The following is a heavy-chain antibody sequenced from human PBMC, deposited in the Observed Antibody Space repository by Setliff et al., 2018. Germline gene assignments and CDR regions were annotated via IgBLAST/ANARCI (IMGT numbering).Heavy chain of an antibody. CDR3: ARSDWDSSGYYYFDY. J-gene: IGHJ4*02. CDR1: GASFSDYY. Sequence: SETLSLTCTVYGASFSDYYWGWIRQPPGKGLEWIAEINHSGSTNYNPSLKSRVTISVDTSKNQFSLNLSSLTAADTAVYFCARSDWDSSGYYYFDYWGQGTLVTVSS. V-gene: IGHV4-34*01. D-gene: IGHD3-22*01. CDR2: INHSGST.